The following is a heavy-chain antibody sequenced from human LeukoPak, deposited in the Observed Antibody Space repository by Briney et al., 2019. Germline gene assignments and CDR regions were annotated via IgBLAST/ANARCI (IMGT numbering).Heavy chain of an antibody. CDR1: GYTFTSYY. V-gene: IGHV1-46*01. Sequence: ASVKVSFTASGYTFTSYYMHWVRQAPGQGLEWMGIINPSGGSTSYAQKFQGRVTMTRDTSTSTVYMELSSLRSEDTAVYYCARSVGATGYFDYWGQGTLVTVSS. D-gene: IGHD1-26*01. CDR2: INPSGGST. CDR3: ARSVGATGYFDY. J-gene: IGHJ4*02.